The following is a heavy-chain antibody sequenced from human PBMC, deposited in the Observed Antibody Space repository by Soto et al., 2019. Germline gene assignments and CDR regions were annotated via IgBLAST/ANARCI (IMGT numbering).Heavy chain of an antibody. CDR2: IFHSGST. J-gene: IGHJ6*02. V-gene: IGHV4-4*02. CDR3: ARGIQMWSQVYYGMDV. Sequence: QVQLQESGPGVVKPSGTLSLTCGVSGGSISSDYWWAWVRQSPGRGLVWIGEIFHSGSTHYNPSLESRVTMSVDIVNNHFSLKLMSVTAADTAVYYCARGIQMWSQVYYGMDVWGQGTTVTVSS. D-gene: IGHD2-21*01. CDR1: GGSISSDYW.